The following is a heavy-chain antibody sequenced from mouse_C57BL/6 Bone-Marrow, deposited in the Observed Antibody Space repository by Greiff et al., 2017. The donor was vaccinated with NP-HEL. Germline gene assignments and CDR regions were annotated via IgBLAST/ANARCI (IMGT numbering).Heavy chain of an antibody. D-gene: IGHD2-10*02. Sequence: QVQLQQSGAELARPGASVKLSCKASGYTFTSYGISWVKQRTGQGLEWIGEIYPRSGNTYYNEKLKGKATLTADKSSSTAYMELRSLTSEDSAVYFCARSGYGSWFAYWGQGTLVTVSA. CDR1: GYTFTSYG. CDR3: ARSGYGSWFAY. J-gene: IGHJ3*01. V-gene: IGHV1-81*01. CDR2: IYPRSGNT.